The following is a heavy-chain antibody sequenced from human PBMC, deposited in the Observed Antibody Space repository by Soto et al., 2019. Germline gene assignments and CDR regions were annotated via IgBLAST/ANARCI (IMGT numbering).Heavy chain of an antibody. CDR2: IYYSGNT. CDR1: GGSISSGDFF. Sequence: SETLSLTCTVSGGSISSGDFFWHWIRQHPGKGLEWLGCIYYSGNTYYNPSLKGRVSMSVDTAENQFSLKLSSVAAADTAVHYCARGVFVVAVWFDAWGHETVVT. D-gene: IGHD3-10*02. V-gene: IGHV4-31*03. J-gene: IGHJ5*01. CDR3: ARGVFVVAVWFDA.